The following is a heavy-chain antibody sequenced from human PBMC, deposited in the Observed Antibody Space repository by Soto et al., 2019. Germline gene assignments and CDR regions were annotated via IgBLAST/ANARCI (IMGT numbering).Heavy chain of an antibody. CDR2: IIPIFGTA. CDR1: GGTFSSYA. J-gene: IGHJ5*02. CDR3: ARDSEARVNWFDP. Sequence: VASVKVSCKASGGTFSSYAISWVRQAPGQGLEWMGGIIPIFGTANYAQKFQGRVTITADESTSTAYMELSSLRSEDTAVYYCARDSEARVNWFDPWGQGTLVTVSS. D-gene: IGHD3-10*01. V-gene: IGHV1-69*13.